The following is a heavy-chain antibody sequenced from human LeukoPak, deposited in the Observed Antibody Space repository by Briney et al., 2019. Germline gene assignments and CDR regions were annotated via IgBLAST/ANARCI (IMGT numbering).Heavy chain of an antibody. Sequence: PSETLSLTCTVSGGSISSSSYYWGWVRQPPGKGLEWIASIYYSVSTYYNPSLKSRVTISVDTSKIQLSLKPSSVTAADTAVYYCASGRDGNKSAFDYWGQGTLVTVSS. CDR3: ASGRDGNKSAFDY. J-gene: IGHJ4*02. CDR1: GGSISSSSYY. D-gene: IGHD5-24*01. CDR2: IYYSVST. V-gene: IGHV4-39*01.